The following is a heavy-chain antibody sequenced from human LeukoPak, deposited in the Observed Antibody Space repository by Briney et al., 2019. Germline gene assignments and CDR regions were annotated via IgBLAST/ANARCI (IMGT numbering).Heavy chain of an antibody. D-gene: IGHD2-2*01. CDR3: ARFGPEPAAIG. CDR2: IIPIFGTA. Sequence: ASVKVSRKVSGGTFSSYAISWVRHPPGQGLEWMGGIIPIFGTANYAQKFQGRVTITADESTSTAYMELSSLRSEDTAVYYCARFGPEPAAIGWGQGTLVTVSS. J-gene: IGHJ4*02. V-gene: IGHV1-69*13. CDR1: GGTFSSYA.